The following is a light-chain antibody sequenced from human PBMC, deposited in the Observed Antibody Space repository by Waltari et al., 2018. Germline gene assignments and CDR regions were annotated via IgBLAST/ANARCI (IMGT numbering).Light chain of an antibody. CDR1: QGISSY. CDR3: QQLNSYLT. V-gene: IGKV1-9*01. CDR2: AAS. Sequence: QLTQSPSSLSASVGDRFNITCRASQGISSYLAWYQQKPGKAPNLLIYAASTLQSGVPSRFSGSGSGTDFTITISSLQPEDFATYYCQQLNSYLTFGQGTRL. J-gene: IGKJ5*01.